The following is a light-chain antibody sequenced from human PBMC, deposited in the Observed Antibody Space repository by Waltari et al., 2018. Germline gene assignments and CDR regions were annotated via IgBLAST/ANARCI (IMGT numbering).Light chain of an antibody. J-gene: IGKJ1*01. CDR1: QSVLYSSNNKNY. Sequence: DIVMTQSPDSLAVSLGERATINCKSSQSVLYSSNNKNYLAWYQQKPGQPPKLLIYWASTRESGVPDRFSDSESGTDFTLTISSLQAEDVAVYYCQQYYTTPRTFGQGTKVEIK. CDR2: WAS. CDR3: QQYYTTPRT. V-gene: IGKV4-1*01.